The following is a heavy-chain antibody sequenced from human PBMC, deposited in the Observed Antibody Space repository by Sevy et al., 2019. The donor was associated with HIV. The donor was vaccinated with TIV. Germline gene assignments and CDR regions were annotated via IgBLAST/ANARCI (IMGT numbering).Heavy chain of an antibody. CDR2: IRQDGSEK. CDR1: GFTFSNYW. D-gene: IGHD3-22*01. J-gene: IGHJ4*02. CDR3: ARPYRTDPFYYSGSSGYYYPTYLDC. V-gene: IGHV3-7*01. Sequence: GGSLRVSCAASGFTFSNYWMSWVRQAPGKGLEWVANIRQDGSEKYFVDSVKGRFAISRDNAKNSLYLQMKSLRAEDTAVYYCARPYRTDPFYYSGSSGYYYPTYLDCWGQGTLVTVSS.